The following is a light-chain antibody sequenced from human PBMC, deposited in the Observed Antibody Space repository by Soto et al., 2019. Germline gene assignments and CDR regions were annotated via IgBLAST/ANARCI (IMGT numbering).Light chain of an antibody. J-gene: IGKJ4*01. V-gene: IGKV3-20*01. CDR3: QHYGSLVLT. CDR1: QSVSSSY. Sequence: EIVLTQSPGTLSLSPGERATLSCRASQSVSSSYLAWYQQKPGQPPSLLIYGASSRATGIPDRFSGSGSGTDFTLTISRLEPEDFAVYYCQHYGSLVLTFGGGTKVEIK. CDR2: GAS.